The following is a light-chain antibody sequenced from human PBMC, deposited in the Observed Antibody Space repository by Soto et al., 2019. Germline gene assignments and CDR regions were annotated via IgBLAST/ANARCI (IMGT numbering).Light chain of an antibody. Sequence: DIQMTQSPSTLSASVGDRVTITCRASQSVRSWLAWYQQKPGKAPKFLIYDASSLESGVPSRFSGSGSGTEFTLTISSLQPDDFATYYCQQYSTYTPRTFGQGTRWIS. J-gene: IGKJ1*01. CDR3: QQYSTYTPRT. CDR1: QSVRSW. CDR2: DAS. V-gene: IGKV1-5*01.